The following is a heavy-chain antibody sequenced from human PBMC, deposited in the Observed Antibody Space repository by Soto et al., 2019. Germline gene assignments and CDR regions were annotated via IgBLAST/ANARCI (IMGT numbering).Heavy chain of an antibody. CDR2: VWYDGNNA. J-gene: IGHJ6*02. Sequence: PLRLDRPAAGGIRSSYGTHRVHKAPGKGLGWVAIVWYDGNNAYYADSVKGRFTISRDNPKNTLYLQMNSLRVEETAVYYCVPERGYSDDYLSVRAGWGHGTTVPVSS. CDR3: VPERGYSDDYLSVRAG. CDR1: GGIRSSYG. D-gene: IGHD5-18*01. V-gene: IGHV3-33*01.